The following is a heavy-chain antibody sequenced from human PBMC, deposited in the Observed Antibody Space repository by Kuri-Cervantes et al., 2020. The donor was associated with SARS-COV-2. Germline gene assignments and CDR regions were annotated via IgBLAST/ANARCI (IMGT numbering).Heavy chain of an antibody. D-gene: IGHD2-2*01. CDR1: GGSFSGYY. CDR3: ARGRIAVVPAAKAFDP. J-gene: IGHJ5*02. CDR2: INHSGST. Sequence: SQTLSLTWAGYGGSFSGYYRSWIRQPPGKGLEWIGEINHSGSTNYNPSLKSRVTISVDTSKNQFSLKLSSVTAADTAVYYCARGRIAVVPAAKAFDPWGQGTLVTVSS. V-gene: IGHV4-34*01.